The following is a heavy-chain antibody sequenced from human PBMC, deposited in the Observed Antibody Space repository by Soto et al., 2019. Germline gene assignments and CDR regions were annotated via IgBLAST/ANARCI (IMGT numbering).Heavy chain of an antibody. CDR1: GFTFSSHS. CDR2: ISGSGATK. V-gene: IGHV3-48*02. J-gene: IGHJ4*02. Sequence: GSLRLSCAASGFTFSSHSINWVRQAPGKGLEWVSYISGSGATKYYADSVKGRFTISRDNARNSLYLQMSSLSDEDTAVYYCARAIRGFSYVVDYWGQGTLVTVSS. D-gene: IGHD5-18*01. CDR3: ARAIRGFSYVVDY.